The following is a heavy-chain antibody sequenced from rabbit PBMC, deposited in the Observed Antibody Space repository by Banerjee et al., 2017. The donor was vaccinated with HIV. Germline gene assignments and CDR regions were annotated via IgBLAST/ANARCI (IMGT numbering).Heavy chain of an antibody. Sequence: QEQLEESGGDLVKPEGSLTLTCTASGFSFNNNYVMCWVRQAPGKGLEWIGCIYVGSGNTYYASWAKGRYTISKTSWTTVTLQMTSLTAADTATYFCARSAGSADYSYDLWGQGTLVTVS. V-gene: IGHV1S45*01. D-gene: IGHD4-2*01. CDR1: GFSFNNNYV. CDR3: ARSAGSADYSYDL. CDR2: IYVGSGNT. J-gene: IGHJ3*01.